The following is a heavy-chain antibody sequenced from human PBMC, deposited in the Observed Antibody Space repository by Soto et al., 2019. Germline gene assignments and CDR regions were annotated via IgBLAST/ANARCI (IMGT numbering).Heavy chain of an antibody. Sequence: GGSLRLSCAASGFTFSSYSMNWVRQAPGKGLEWVSSISSSSSYIYYADSVKGRFTISRDNAKNSLYLQMNSLRAEDTAVYYCARDENGDYYFDYWGQGTLVTVSS. CDR1: GFTFSSYS. D-gene: IGHD4-17*01. V-gene: IGHV3-21*01. CDR2: ISSSSSYI. CDR3: ARDENGDYYFDY. J-gene: IGHJ4*02.